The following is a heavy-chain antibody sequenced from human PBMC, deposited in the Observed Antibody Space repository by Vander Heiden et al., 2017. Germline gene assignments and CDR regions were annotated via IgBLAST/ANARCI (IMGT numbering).Heavy chain of an antibody. CDR1: AFTFSSAW. CDR2: VKSKYDGGTT. V-gene: IGHV3-15*01. J-gene: IGHJ4*02. CDR3: STGGSVVDY. Sequence: EVQLVESGGGLVKPGGSLRLSRAASAFTFSSAWMNWVRQAPGKGLEWVGRVKSKYDGGTTDYAAPVKGRFTISRDDSKNTAYLQMNNLSTEDTAVYYCSTGGSVVDYWGQGTLVTVSS.